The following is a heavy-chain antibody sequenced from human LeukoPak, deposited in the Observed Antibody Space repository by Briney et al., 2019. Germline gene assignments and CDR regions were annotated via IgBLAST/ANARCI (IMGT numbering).Heavy chain of an antibody. J-gene: IGHJ3*02. Sequence: ASVKVSCKASGYTFTGYYMHWVRQAPGQGLEWMGWINPNSGGTNYAQKFQGRVTMTRDTSISTAYMELSRLRSDDTAVYYCARESLDYYETLDAFDIWGQGTVVTVSS. V-gene: IGHV1-2*02. CDR1: GYTFTGYY. CDR3: ARESLDYYETLDAFDI. CDR2: INPNSGGT. D-gene: IGHD3-22*01.